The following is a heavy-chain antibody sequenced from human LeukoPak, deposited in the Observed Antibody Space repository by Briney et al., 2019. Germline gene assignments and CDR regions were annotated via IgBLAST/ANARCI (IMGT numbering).Heavy chain of an antibody. J-gene: IGHJ4*02. D-gene: IGHD2-8*01. CDR2: INWNGGST. V-gene: IGHV3-20*04. CDR3: ARPDCTNGVCPFYFDY. Sequence: GGSLRLSCAASGFTFDDYGMSWVRQAPGKGLEWVSGINWNGGSTGYADSVKGRFTISRDNAKNSLYLQMNSLRAEDTALYYCARPDCTNGVCPFYFDYWGQGTLITVSS. CDR1: GFTFDDYG.